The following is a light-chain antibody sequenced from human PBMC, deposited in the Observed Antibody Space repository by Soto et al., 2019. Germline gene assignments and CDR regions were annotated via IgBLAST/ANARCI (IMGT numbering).Light chain of an antibody. CDR3: QQSYLTPLT. V-gene: IGKV1-39*01. CDR2: EVS. CDR1: QTISFF. Sequence: DIQVTQSPSSLSASVGDRVTITCRASQTISFFLNWYQQKPGKAPKLLIYEVSSLQSGVPSRFSGSGSGTEFTLTISSLQPEDFATYYCQQSYLTPLTLGGGTKVEIK. J-gene: IGKJ4*01.